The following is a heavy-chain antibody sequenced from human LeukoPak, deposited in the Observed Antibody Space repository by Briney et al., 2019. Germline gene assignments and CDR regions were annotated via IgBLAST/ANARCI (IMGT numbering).Heavy chain of an antibody. D-gene: IGHD1-14*01. CDR2: ISGSGGST. CDR1: GFTFSSYA. Sequence: GGSLRLSCAASGFTFSSYAMSWVRQAPGKGLEWVSAISGSGGSTYYADSVKGRFTISRDNSKNTLYLQMNSLRAEDTAVYYCARVRLQPRTLLDDAFDIWGQGTMVTVSS. J-gene: IGHJ3*02. CDR3: ARVRLQPRTLLDDAFDI. V-gene: IGHV3-23*01.